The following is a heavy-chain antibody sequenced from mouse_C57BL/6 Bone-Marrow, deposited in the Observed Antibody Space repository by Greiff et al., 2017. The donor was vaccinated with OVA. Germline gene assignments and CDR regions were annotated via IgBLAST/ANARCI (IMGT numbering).Heavy chain of an antibody. D-gene: IGHD2-3*01. J-gene: IGHJ4*01. CDR2: ISSGSSTI. Sequence: EVMLVESGGGLVKPGGSLKLSCAASGFTFSDYGMHWVRQAPEKGLEWVAYISSGSSTIYYADTVKGRFTISRDNAKNTLFLQMTSLRSEDTAMYYCAREGWLLPYYYAMDYWGQGTSVTVSS. CDR1: GFTFSDYG. V-gene: IGHV5-17*01. CDR3: AREGWLLPYYYAMDY.